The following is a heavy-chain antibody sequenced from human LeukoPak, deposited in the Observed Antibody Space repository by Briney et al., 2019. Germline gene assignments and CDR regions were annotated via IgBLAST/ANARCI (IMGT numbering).Heavy chain of an antibody. CDR2: IYYSGST. V-gene: IGHV4-31*03. CDR3: ARENRYCGSTSCSTFDY. CDR1: GGSISSGGYY. Sequence: SQTLSLTCTVSGGSISSGGYYWSWIRQHPGKGLEWIGYIYYSGSTYYNPSLKSRVTISVDTSKNQFSLKLSSVTAADTAVYYCARENRYCGSTSCSTFDYWGQGTLVTVSS. J-gene: IGHJ4*02. D-gene: IGHD2-2*01.